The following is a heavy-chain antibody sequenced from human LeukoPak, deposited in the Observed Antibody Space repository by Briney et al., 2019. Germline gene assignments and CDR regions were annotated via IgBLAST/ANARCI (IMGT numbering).Heavy chain of an antibody. V-gene: IGHV4-34*01. J-gene: IGHJ6*02. CDR2: INHSGST. CDR1: GGSFSGYY. CDR3: TRGSDYYYYGMDV. Sequence: SETLSLTCAVYGGSFSGYYWSWIRQPPGKGLEWIGEINHSGSTNYNPSLKSRVTISVDTSKNQFSLKLSSVTAADTAVYYCTRGSDYYYYGMDVWGQGTTVTVSS.